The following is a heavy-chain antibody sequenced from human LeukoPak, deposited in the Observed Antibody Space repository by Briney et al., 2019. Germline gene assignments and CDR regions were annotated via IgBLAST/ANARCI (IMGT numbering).Heavy chain of an antibody. J-gene: IGHJ6*02. CDR1: GGSFSGYY. CDR2: INHSGST. V-gene: IGHV4-34*01. CDR3: ASGSYGTDV. Sequence: SETLSLTCAVYGGSFSGYYWSWIRQPPGKGLEWIGEINHSGSTNYNPSLKSRVTISVDTSKNQFSLKQSSVTAADTAVYYCASGSYGTDVWGQGTTVTVSS.